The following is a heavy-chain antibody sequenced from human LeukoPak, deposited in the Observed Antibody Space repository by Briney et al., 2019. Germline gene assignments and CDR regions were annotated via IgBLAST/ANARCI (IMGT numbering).Heavy chain of an antibody. CDR3: ARAPGVVPAAYNWFDP. J-gene: IGHJ5*02. V-gene: IGHV3-48*01. CDR2: ISSSSSTI. CDR1: GFTFSSYS. Sequence: GGSLRLSCAASGFTFSSYSMNWVRQAPGKGLEWVSYISSSSSTIYYADSVKGRFTISRDNAKNSLYLQMNSLRAEDTAVYYCARAPGVVPAAYNWFDPWGQGTLVTVSS. D-gene: IGHD2-2*01.